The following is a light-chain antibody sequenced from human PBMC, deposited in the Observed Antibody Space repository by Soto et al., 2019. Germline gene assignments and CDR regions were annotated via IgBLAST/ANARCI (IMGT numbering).Light chain of an antibody. J-gene: IGKJ4*01. Sequence: DIQMTQSPSTLSASIGDRVNITCRASQSISSWLAWYQQKPGKAPKVLIYKASNLESGVPSRFSGRGSETEFTLTISSLQPDDFATYYCQQYNVYSTFGGGTKVEIK. CDR2: KAS. V-gene: IGKV1-5*03. CDR1: QSISSW. CDR3: QQYNVYST.